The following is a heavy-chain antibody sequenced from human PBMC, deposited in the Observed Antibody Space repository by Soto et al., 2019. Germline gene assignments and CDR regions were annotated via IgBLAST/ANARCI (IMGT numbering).Heavy chain of an antibody. D-gene: IGHD2-15*01. V-gene: IGHV4-61*08. CDR2: IYYSGST. CDR1: GGSISSGDYY. J-gene: IGHJ6*02. Sequence: SETLSLTCTVSGGSISSGDYYWSWIRQPPGKGLEWIGYIYYSGSTYYNPSLKSRVTISVDTSKNQFSLKLSSVTAADTAVYYCAREAGVVVAATEYYGMDVWGQGTTVTASS. CDR3: AREAGVVVAATEYYGMDV.